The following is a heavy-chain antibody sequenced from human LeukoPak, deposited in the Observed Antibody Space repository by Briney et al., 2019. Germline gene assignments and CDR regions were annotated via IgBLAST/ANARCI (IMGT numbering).Heavy chain of an antibody. CDR2: IYHSGST. J-gene: IGHJ4*02. CDR3: ARTTIVATTMKFDY. D-gene: IGHD5-12*01. CDR1: GGSISSSNW. Sequence: SETLSLTCAVSGGSISSSNWWSWVRQPPGKGLEWIGGIYHSGSTNYNPSLKSRVTISVDKSKNQFSLKLSSVTAADTAVYYCARTTIVATTMKFDYWGQGTLVTVSS. V-gene: IGHV4-4*02.